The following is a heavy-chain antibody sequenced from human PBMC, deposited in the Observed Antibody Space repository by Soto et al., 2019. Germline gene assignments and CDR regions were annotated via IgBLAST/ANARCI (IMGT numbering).Heavy chain of an antibody. D-gene: IGHD3-3*01. CDR1: GYTFAGYY. CDR2: INPNSGGT. Sequence: ASVKVSCKASGYTFAGYYMHWVRQAPGQGLEWMGWINPNSGGTNYAQKFQGRVTMTRDTSISTAYMELSRLRSDDTAVYYCARGGTIFGVVIPSRYGMDVWGQGTTVTVSS. CDR3: ARGGTIFGVVIPSRYGMDV. J-gene: IGHJ6*02. V-gene: IGHV1-2*02.